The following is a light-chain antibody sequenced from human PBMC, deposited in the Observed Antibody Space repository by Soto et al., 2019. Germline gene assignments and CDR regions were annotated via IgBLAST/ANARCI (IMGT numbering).Light chain of an antibody. CDR1: QSVSSN. V-gene: IGKV3D-15*01. Sequence: EILMTQSPATLSVSPGESATLSCRASQSVSSNLACYQQKPGQAPRLLIYGASTRATGIPARFSGSGSGTEFTLTISSLQSEDFAVYYCQQYNNWPPWTFGQGTKVDIK. CDR2: GAS. CDR3: QQYNNWPPWT. J-gene: IGKJ1*01.